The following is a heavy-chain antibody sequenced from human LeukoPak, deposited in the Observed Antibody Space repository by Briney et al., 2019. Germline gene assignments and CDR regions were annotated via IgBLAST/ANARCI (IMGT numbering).Heavy chain of an antibody. J-gene: IGHJ6*02. CDR3: ARDQVRYCSSTSCSYYCYYGMDV. CDR1: GYTFTSYY. Sequence: GASVKVSCKASGYTFTSYYMHWVRQAPGQGLEWMGIINPSGGSTSYAQKFQGRVTMTRDTSTSTAYMELSSLRSEDTAVYYCARDQVRYCSSTSCSYYCYYGMDVWGQGTTVTVSS. D-gene: IGHD2-2*01. V-gene: IGHV1-46*01. CDR2: INPSGGST.